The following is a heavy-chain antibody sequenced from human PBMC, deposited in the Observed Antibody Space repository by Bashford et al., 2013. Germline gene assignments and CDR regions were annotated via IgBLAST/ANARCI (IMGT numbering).Heavy chain of an antibody. V-gene: IGHV1-8*01. CDR2: INANSGNT. Sequence: ASVKVSCKGSRFTVISDDINWVRQAAGQGLEWMGRINANSGNTFYAQNFRDRITMARDTSVNTAHMELSSLRSEDTAVYYCARGDYFGSGSVDYYYYGMDVWGQGTTVTVSS. D-gene: IGHD3-10*01. J-gene: IGHJ6*02. CDR3: ARGDYFGSGSVDYYYYGMDV. CDR1: RFTVISDD.